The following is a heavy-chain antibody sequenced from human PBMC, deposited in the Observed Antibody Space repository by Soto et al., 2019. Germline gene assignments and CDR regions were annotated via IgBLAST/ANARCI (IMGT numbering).Heavy chain of an antibody. CDR1: GYTLTELS. D-gene: IGHD6-13*01. V-gene: IGHV1-24*01. CDR3: ATYPGIAAAGTDWFDP. J-gene: IGHJ5*02. Sequence: EASVKVSCEVSGYTLTELSMHWVRQAPGKGLEWMGGFDPEDGETIYAQKFQGRVTMTEDTSTDTAYMELSSLRSEDTAVYYCATYPGIAAAGTDWFDPWGQGTLVTVSS. CDR2: FDPEDGET.